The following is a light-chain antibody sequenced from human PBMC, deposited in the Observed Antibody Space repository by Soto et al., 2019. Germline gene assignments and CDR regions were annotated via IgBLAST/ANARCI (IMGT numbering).Light chain of an antibody. CDR1: QGIRND. J-gene: IGKJ4*01. CDR2: AAS. CDR3: LQDYNYH. V-gene: IGKV1-6*01. Sequence: AIQMTQSPSSLSASVGDRVTITCRASQGIRNDLGWYQQKPGKAPKLLIYAASSLQSGVPSRLSGSGSGTDFTLTISSLQPEDFATYYCLQDYNYHFGGGTKVEIK.